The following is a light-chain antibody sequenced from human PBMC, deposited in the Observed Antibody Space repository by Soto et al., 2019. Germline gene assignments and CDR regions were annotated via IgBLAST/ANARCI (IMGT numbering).Light chain of an antibody. Sequence: QSALTQPASVSGSPGQSITISCTGASSDVGSYNLVSWYQHLPGKAPRLIIYEGSKRPSGVSNRFSGSKSGNTASLTISGLQAEDEADYYCCSYAGSSTFPYVFGTGTQLTVL. CDR1: SSDVGSYNL. J-gene: IGLJ1*01. V-gene: IGLV2-23*01. CDR3: CSYAGSSTFPYV. CDR2: EGS.